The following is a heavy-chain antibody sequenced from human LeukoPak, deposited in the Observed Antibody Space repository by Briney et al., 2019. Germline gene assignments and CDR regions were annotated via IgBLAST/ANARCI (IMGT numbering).Heavy chain of an antibody. J-gene: IGHJ3*02. CDR2: IILIFGTA. CDR3: ARDRRGIVGATDAFDI. CDR1: GGTFSSYA. D-gene: IGHD1-26*01. Sequence: SVKVSCKASGGTFSSYAISWVRQAPGQGLEWMGGIILIFGTANYAQKFQGRVTITADESTSTAYMELSSLRSEDTAVYYCARDRRGIVGATDAFDIWGQGTMVTVSS. V-gene: IGHV1-69*13.